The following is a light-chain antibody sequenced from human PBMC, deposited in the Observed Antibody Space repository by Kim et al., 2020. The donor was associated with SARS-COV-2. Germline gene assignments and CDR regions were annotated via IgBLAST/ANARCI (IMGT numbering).Light chain of an antibody. V-gene: IGKV3-11*01. CDR3: QQRINWPPT. J-gene: IGKJ5*01. CDR1: HDISNS. CDR2: DAS. Sequence: EIVLTQSPATLSLSPGERATLSCRASHDISNSLAWYQHKPGQAPRLLIYDASNGATDIPARFSGSGSGTDFTLTISNLEPEDFAVYYCQQRINWPPTFGQGTRLEIK.